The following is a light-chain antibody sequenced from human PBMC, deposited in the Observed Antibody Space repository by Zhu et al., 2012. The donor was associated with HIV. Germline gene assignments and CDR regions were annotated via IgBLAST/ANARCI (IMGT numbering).Light chain of an antibody. J-gene: IGKJ1*01. CDR1: QSVSSSY. V-gene: IGKV3-20*01. CDR3: QQYSSSPSWT. CDR2: SAS. Sequence: EIVLTQSPGTLSLSPGERATLSCRASQSVSSSYLAWYQQKPGQAPRLLIYSASDRATGIPDRFSGSGSGTDFTLTISRLEPEDFAVYYCQQYSSSPSWTFGQGTKVEIK.